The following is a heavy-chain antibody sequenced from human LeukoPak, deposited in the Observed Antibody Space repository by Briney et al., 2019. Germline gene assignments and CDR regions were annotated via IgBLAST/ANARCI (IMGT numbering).Heavy chain of an antibody. J-gene: IGHJ3*02. CDR3: ARDYYDSSGFGAFDI. V-gene: IGHV1-2*02. Sequence: ASVKVSCKASGYTFTAYYMHWVRQAPGQGPEWMGWINPNSGGTNYAQKFQGRVTMTRDTSISTAYMELSRLRSDDTAVYYCARDYYDSSGFGAFDIWGQGTMVTVSS. D-gene: IGHD3-22*01. CDR2: INPNSGGT. CDR1: GYTFTAYY.